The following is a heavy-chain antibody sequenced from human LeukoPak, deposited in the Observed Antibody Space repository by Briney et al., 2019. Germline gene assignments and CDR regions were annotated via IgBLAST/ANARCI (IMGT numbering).Heavy chain of an antibody. V-gene: IGHV3-53*01. D-gene: IGHD3-10*01. CDR1: GFTFSSYA. CDR2: IYSGGST. J-gene: IGHJ4*02. CDR3: ARDFGEDDY. Sequence: GGSLRLSCAASGFTFSSYAMSWVRQAPGKGLEWVSVIYSGGSTYYADSVKGRFTISRDNSKNTLYLQMNSLRAEDTAVYYCARDFGEDDYWGQGTLVTVSS.